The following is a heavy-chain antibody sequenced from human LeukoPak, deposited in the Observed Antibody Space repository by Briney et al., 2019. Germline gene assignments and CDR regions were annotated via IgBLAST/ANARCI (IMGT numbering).Heavy chain of an antibody. D-gene: IGHD6-19*01. Sequence: GGSLRLSCALSGFTFDDYAMHWVRHAPGKGLEWVSGISWYSGSIGYVDSVKVRYTISRDNAKNSLYMQMNSLRAQDTALYYGAKDRGAVADFFDYWGQGTLVTVSS. J-gene: IGHJ4*02. CDR1: GFTFDDYA. CDR2: ISWYSGSI. CDR3: AKDRGAVADFFDY. V-gene: IGHV3-9*01.